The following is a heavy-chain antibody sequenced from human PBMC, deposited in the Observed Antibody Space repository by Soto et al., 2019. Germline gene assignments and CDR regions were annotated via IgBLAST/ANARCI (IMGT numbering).Heavy chain of an antibody. D-gene: IGHD1-1*01. Sequence: QVQLVQSGAEVRKPGSSVKVSCKISGGTFTNYVISWLRQAPGQGLEWMGGLIPIFGAANLAQKFQGRVTITADESTSTVNMELSSLTSEDTAVSYCARGRTSPNFDPWGQGTLVTGSS. V-gene: IGHV1-69*01. CDR3: ARGRTSPNFDP. J-gene: IGHJ5*02. CDR1: GGTFTNYV. CDR2: LIPIFGAA.